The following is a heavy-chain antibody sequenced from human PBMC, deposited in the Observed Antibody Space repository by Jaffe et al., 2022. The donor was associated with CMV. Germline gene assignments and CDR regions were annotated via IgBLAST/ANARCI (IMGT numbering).Heavy chain of an antibody. CDR1: GYSLTELS. CDR3: AISPEHFGELSEY. CDR2: FDPEDGER. V-gene: IGHV1-24*01. J-gene: IGHJ4*02. Sequence: QVQLVQSGAEVKKPGASAKVSCKVSGYSLTELSMYWVRQAPGKGLEWMGGFDPEDGERSYALKFQGRVTMTDDTSTDTAYMELSSLRSEDTAVYYCAISPEHFGELSEYWGQGTLVTVSS. D-gene: IGHD3-10*01.